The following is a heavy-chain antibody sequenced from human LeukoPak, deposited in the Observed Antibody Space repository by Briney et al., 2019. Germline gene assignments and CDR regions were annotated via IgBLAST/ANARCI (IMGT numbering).Heavy chain of an antibody. CDR2: IKQDGTTK. V-gene: IGHV3-7*03. Sequence: GGSLGLSCAASGFTFSASWMSWVRQAPGKGLEWVANIKQDGTTKYYVDSVKGRFTISRDNAKNSLYLQMNSLRAEDTAVYYCAKDLSPVSPIVVVITPNFDYWGQGTLVTVSS. D-gene: IGHD3-22*01. CDR1: GFTFSASW. J-gene: IGHJ4*02. CDR3: AKDLSPVSPIVVVITPNFDY.